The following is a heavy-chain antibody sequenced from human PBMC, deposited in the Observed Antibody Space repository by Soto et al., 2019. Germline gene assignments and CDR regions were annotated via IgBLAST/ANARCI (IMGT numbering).Heavy chain of an antibody. J-gene: IGHJ1*01. V-gene: IGHV1-18*01. D-gene: IGHD6-19*01. CDR2: ISTYNGNT. Sequence: QVQLVQSGAEVKKPGASVKVSCKAFGYIFTSHGISWVRQAPGQGLEWMGRISTYNGNTKYAHKLQGRVTMTTDTSASIDYMALRSLRADDTAVYYCARDYGQWLVSDWGQGTLVTVSS. CDR1: GYIFTSHG. CDR3: ARDYGQWLVSD.